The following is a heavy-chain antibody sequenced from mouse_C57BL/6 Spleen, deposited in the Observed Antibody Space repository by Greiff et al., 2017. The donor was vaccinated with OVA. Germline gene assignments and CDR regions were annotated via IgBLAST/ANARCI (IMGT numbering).Heavy chain of an antibody. J-gene: IGHJ1*03. CDR1: GYTFTSYT. V-gene: IGHV1-4*01. Sequence: QVQLQQSGAELARPGASVKMSCKASGYTFTSYTMHWVKQRPGQGLEWIGYINPSSGYTKYNQKFKDKATLTADKSSSTAYMQLSSLTSEDSAVYYCARGNYPYWYFDVWGTGTTVTVSS. D-gene: IGHD2-1*01. CDR2: INPSSGYT. CDR3: ARGNYPYWYFDV.